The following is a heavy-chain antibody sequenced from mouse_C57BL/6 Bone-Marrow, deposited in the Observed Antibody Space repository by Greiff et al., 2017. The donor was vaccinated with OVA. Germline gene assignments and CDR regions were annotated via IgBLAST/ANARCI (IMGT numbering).Heavy chain of an antibody. CDR2: ISSGSSSI. CDR3: ARGEVWLRRDWYFDV. CDR1: GFTFSDYG. Sequence: EVMLVESGGGLVKPGGSLKLSCAASGFTFSDYGMHWVRQAPEKGLEWVAYISSGSSSIYYADTVKGRFTISRDNAKNTLFLKMSSLRSEDTAMYYCARGEVWLRRDWYFDVWGTGPTVTVSS. J-gene: IGHJ1*03. D-gene: IGHD2-2*01. V-gene: IGHV5-17*01.